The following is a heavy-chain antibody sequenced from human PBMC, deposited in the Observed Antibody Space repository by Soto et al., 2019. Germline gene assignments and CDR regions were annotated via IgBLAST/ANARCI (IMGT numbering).Heavy chain of an antibody. Sequence: GGSLRLSCAASGFTFSSYAMHWVRQAPGKGLEWVAVISYDGSNKYYADSVKGRFTISRDNSKNTLYLQMNSLRAEDTAVYYCAREFPHVDYCFDYWGQGTLVTVSS. V-gene: IGHV3-30-3*01. CDR2: ISYDGSNK. J-gene: IGHJ4*02. CDR1: GFTFSSYA. CDR3: AREFPHVDYCFDY. D-gene: IGHD4-17*01.